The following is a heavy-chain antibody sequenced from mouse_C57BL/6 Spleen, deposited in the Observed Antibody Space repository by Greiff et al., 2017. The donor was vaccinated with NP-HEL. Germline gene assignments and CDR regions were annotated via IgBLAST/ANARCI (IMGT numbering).Heavy chain of an antibody. CDR3: ARSDDAYGEDY. CDR1: GYTFTSYW. V-gene: IGHV1-69*01. D-gene: IGHD1-1*01. CDR2: IDPSDSYT. Sequence: QVQLQQPGAELVMPGASVKLSCKASGYTFTSYWMHWVKQRPGQGLEWIGEIDPSDSYTNYNQKFKGKSTLTVDKSSSTAYMQLSSLTSEDSAVYYCARSDDAYGEDYWGQGTTLTVSS. J-gene: IGHJ2*01.